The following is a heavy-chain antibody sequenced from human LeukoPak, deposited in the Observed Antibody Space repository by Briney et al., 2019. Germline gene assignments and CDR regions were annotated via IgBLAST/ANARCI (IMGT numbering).Heavy chain of an antibody. D-gene: IGHD5-18*01. V-gene: IGHV1-18*01. J-gene: IGHJ4*02. CDR3: ARGDSNY. CDR2: IITYNGDT. Sequence: ASVKVSCKTSGYTFTNYNIIRVRQAPGQGLEWMGWIITYNGDTYYAQKLQGRVTMTTDTSTSTAYMELRSLRSDDTAVYYCARGDSNYWGQGTLVTVSS. CDR1: GYTFTNYN.